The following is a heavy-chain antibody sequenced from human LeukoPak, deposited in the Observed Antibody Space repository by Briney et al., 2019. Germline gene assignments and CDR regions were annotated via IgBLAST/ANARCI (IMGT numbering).Heavy chain of an antibody. V-gene: IGHV3-21*04. D-gene: IGHD6-19*01. CDR3: ARGSDGGSGWYAEYFQH. Sequence: PGGSLTLSCSASGFTFSDYDMNWVRQPPGKGMEWVSSISGLSSYTYYGESVKGRVSISRDNAKNSLYLQMNSLGAEDTAVYYCARGSDGGSGWYAEYFQHWGQGTLVTVSS. CDR1: GFTFSDYD. CDR2: ISGLSSYT. J-gene: IGHJ1*01.